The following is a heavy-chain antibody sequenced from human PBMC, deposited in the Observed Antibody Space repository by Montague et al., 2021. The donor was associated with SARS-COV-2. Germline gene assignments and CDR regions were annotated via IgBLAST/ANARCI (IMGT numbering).Heavy chain of an antibody. CDR3: ARSGGVPVG. Sequence: SETLSLTCTVSGGSIRSHLWSWIRQSPGKGLEWIGYFDHAGTNKYKPSLKTRLTISGDTSKNQFSLRLTSVTTADTAIYYCARSGGVPVGWGQGTLVTVSS. V-gene: IGHV4-59*11. CDR2: FDHAGTN. CDR1: GGSIRSHL. J-gene: IGHJ4*02. D-gene: IGHD3-10*01.